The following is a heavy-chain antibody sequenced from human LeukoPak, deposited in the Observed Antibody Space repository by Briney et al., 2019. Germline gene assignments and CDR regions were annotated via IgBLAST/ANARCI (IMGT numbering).Heavy chain of an antibody. V-gene: IGHV3-23*01. Sequence: GGSLRLSCAASGFTFSSFALSWVRQAPGKGLEWVSSISGSGDSTYYMESVKGRFTISRDNSENTLYLQMNSLRAEDTAVYYCARGRFLEWLLSDYWGQGTLVTVSS. CDR2: ISGSGDST. J-gene: IGHJ4*02. D-gene: IGHD3-3*01. CDR1: GFTFSSFA. CDR3: ARGRFLEWLLSDY.